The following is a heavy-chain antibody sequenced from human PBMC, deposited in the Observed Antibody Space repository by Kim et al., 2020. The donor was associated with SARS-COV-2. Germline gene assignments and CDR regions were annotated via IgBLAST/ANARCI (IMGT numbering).Heavy chain of an antibody. CDR1: GFTFSSYG. J-gene: IGHJ4*01. Sequence: GGSLRLSCAASGFTFSSYGMHWVRQAPGKGLEWVAVISYDGSNKYYADSVKGRFTISRDNAKNTLYLQMNSLRAEDTAVYYCAKLLSTDCSSTSGLDYWG. CDR3: AKLLSTDCSSTSGLDY. CDR2: ISYDGSNK. V-gene: IGHV3-30*18. D-gene: IGHD2-2*01.